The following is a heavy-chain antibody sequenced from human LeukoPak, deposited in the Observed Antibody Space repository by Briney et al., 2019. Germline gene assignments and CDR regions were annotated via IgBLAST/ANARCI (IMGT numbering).Heavy chain of an antibody. CDR2: ISSSGSTI. Sequence: GGPLRLSCAASGFTFSNYNMHWVRQAPGKGVEWGSYISSSGSTIYYADSVKGRFTISRDNAKNSLYLQMNSLRAEDTAVYYCARVERGSFYYYYYYMDVWGKGTTVTISS. D-gene: IGHD5-12*01. CDR3: ARVERGSFYYYYYYMDV. CDR1: GFTFSNYN. V-gene: IGHV3-48*04. J-gene: IGHJ6*03.